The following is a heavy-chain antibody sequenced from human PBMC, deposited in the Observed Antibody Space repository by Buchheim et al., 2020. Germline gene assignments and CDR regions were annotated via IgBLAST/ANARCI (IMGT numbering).Heavy chain of an antibody. D-gene: IGHD6-13*01. Sequence: QVQLVQSGAEVKQPGASVKVSCKASGYTFTSYDINWVRQATGQGLEWMGWMNPNSGNTGYAQKFQGRVTMTRNTSISTAYMEVSSRRSEDTAVYYCARGSAMWQQLAHDAFDIWGQGT. J-gene: IGHJ3*02. CDR1: GYTFTSYD. CDR2: MNPNSGNT. V-gene: IGHV1-8*01. CDR3: ARGSAMWQQLAHDAFDI.